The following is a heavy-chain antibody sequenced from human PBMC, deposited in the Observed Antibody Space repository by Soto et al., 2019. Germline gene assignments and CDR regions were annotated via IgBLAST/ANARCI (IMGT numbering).Heavy chain of an antibody. CDR1: GYNFSAYY. D-gene: IGHD5-18*01. Sequence: ASVKVSCKTSGYNFSAYYFNWVRQAAGQGPEWMGWLNPRNGQTGYVQKFRGRVTMTRDTSIATVYLELSRLTSEDTAIYFCARETDTSMVDYWGQGTLVTVSS. CDR2: LNPRNGQT. CDR3: ARETDTSMVDY. J-gene: IGHJ4*02. V-gene: IGHV1-8*01.